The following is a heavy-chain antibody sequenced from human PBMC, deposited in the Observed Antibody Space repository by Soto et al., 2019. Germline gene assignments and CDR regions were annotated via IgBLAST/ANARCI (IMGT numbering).Heavy chain of an antibody. Sequence: ASVKVSCKASGYTFTGYYMHWVRQAPGQGLEWMGWINPNSGGTNYAQKFQGWVTMTRDTSISTAYMELSRLRSDDTAVYYCARVGFPGLRGYSYGDDAFDIWGQGTMVTVSS. J-gene: IGHJ3*02. CDR1: GYTFTGYY. CDR2: INPNSGGT. CDR3: ARVGFPGLRGYSYGDDAFDI. V-gene: IGHV1-2*04. D-gene: IGHD5-18*01.